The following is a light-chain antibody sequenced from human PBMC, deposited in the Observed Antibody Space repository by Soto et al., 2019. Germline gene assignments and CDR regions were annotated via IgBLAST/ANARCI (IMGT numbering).Light chain of an antibody. CDR3: QQYDSHRGS. CDR2: EAS. CDR1: QSVSSW. Sequence: DIQMTQSPSILSASVGDRVTITCRASQSVSSWLAWYQQKPGKAPKLLIFEASTLQRGVPSRFSGSGSGTEFTLTISSLEPDDFATYYGQQYDSHRGSFGQGTKLEIK. J-gene: IGKJ2*01. V-gene: IGKV1-5*01.